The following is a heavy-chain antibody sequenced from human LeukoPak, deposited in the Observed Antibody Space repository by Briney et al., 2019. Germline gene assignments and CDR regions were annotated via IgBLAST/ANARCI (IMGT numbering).Heavy chain of an antibody. CDR3: ATHDYGSGSYYGMDV. CDR2: IHYSGST. V-gene: IGHV4-39*07. CDR1: GGSISSSSYY. Sequence: SETLSLTCTVSGGSISSSSYYWGWIRQPPGKGLEWIGSIHYSGSTYYNPSLKSRVTISVDTSKNQFSLKLSSVTAADTAVYYCATHDYGSGSYYGMDVWGQGTTVTVSS. D-gene: IGHD3-10*01. J-gene: IGHJ6*02.